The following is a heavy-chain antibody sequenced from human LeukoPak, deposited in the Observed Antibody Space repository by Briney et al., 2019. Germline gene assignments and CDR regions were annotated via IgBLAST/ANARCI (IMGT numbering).Heavy chain of an antibody. Sequence: ASVKVSCKASRGTFSSYAISWVRQAPGQGLEWMGWISPNSGGTNYVQKFQGRVTMTRDTSISTAYMELRSLRSDDTAVYYCARVRYTYGYTLDYWGQGTQVTVSS. CDR1: RGTFSSYA. D-gene: IGHD5-18*01. J-gene: IGHJ4*02. CDR2: ISPNSGGT. V-gene: IGHV1-2*02. CDR3: ARVRYTYGYTLDY.